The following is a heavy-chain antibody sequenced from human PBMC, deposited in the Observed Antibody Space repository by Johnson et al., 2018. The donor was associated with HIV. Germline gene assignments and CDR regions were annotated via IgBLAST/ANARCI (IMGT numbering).Heavy chain of an antibody. CDR1: GFNVSSNY. J-gene: IGHJ3*02. D-gene: IGHD1-1*01. CDR3: ARGDGYRRAFDI. CDR2: IYSGGST. Sequence: VQLVESGGGLVQPGGSLRLSCAASGFNVSSNYMSWVRQAPGKGLEWVSVIYSGGSTYYADSLKDRFTISRDNSKNTLYLQMNSLRAEDTAVYYCARGDGYRRAFDIWGQGTMVTVSS. V-gene: IGHV3-66*01.